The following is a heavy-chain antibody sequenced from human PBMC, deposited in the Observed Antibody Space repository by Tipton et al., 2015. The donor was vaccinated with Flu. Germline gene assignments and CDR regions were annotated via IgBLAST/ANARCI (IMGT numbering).Heavy chain of an antibody. CDR2: ISYSGST. CDR1: GGSISSYY. Sequence: GLVKPSETLSLTCSVSGGSISSYYWSWIRQSPGKGLEWIGYISYSGSTNYNPSLKSRVTISVDTSKNQFSLKLSSVTAADTAMYYCSSYYIRAFDIWGQGTMVTVSS. J-gene: IGHJ3*02. CDR3: SSYYIRAFDI. D-gene: IGHD3-10*01. V-gene: IGHV4-59*01.